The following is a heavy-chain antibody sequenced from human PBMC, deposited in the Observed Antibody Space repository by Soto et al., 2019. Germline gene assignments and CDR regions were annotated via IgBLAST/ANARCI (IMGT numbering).Heavy chain of an antibody. Sequence: GGSLRLSCAASGFTFSSYGMSWVRQAPGKGLEWVSTITGGGDNTHYADSVKGRFTISRDNSKNTLSLQMNSLRVEDTAVYHCAKGRIAVAAPYNWFDPWGQGTLVTVSS. CDR3: AKGRIAVAAPYNWFDP. V-gene: IGHV3-23*01. D-gene: IGHD6-19*01. CDR1: GFTFSSYG. CDR2: ITGGGDNT. J-gene: IGHJ5*02.